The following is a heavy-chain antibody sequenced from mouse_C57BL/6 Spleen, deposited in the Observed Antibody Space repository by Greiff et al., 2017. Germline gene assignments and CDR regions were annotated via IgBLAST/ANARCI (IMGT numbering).Heavy chain of an antibody. CDR3: AAYETFAY. CDR1: GYSITSGYY. D-gene: IGHD6-5*01. Sequence: EVKLQESGPGLVKPSQSLSLTCSVTGYSITSGYYWNWIRQFPGNKLEWMGYISYDGSNNYNPSLKNRISITRDTSKNQFFLKLNSVTTEDTATYYCAAYETFAYWGQGTLVTVSA. CDR2: ISYDGSN. V-gene: IGHV3-6*01. J-gene: IGHJ3*01.